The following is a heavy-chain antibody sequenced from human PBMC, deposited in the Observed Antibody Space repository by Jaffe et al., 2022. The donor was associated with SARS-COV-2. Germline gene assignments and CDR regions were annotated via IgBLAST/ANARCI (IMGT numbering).Heavy chain of an antibody. CDR1: GFTFSSYA. J-gene: IGHJ2*01. V-gene: IGHV3-23*04. CDR3: AKDHCSSTSCYDREKRSYWYFDL. D-gene: IGHD2-2*01. CDR2: ISGSGGST. Sequence: EVQLVESGGGLVQPGGSLRLSCAASGFTFSSYAMSWVRQAPGKGLEWVSAISGSGGSTYYADSVKGRFTISRDNSKNTLYLQMNSLRAEDTAVYYCAKDHCSSTSCYDREKRSYWYFDLWGRGTLVTVSS.